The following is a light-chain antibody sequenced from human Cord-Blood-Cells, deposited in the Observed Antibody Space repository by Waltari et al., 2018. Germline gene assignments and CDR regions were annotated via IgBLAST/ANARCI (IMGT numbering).Light chain of an antibody. CDR3: QTWGTGIHV. V-gene: IGLV4-69*01. J-gene: IGLJ1*01. CDR1: SGHSSYA. CDR2: LNSDGSH. Sequence: QLVLTQSPSASASLGASVKLTCTLSSGHSSYAIAWHQPPPEKGPRYLMKLNSDGSHSKGDGIPDRFSGSSSGAERYLTISSLQSEDEADYYCQTWGTGIHVFGTGTKVTVL.